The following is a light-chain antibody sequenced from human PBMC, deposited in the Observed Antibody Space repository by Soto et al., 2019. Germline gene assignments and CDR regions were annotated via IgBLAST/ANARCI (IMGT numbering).Light chain of an antibody. V-gene: IGKV1-5*03. CDR3: QQYQTYWT. Sequence: DIQMTQSPSTLSASVGDRVTITCRASQSISTWLAWYQQKPGKAPKLLIYQASSLDKGVPSRFSGSGSGTDFTLSISSLQPDDFATYYCQQYQTYWTFGQGTTVDLK. CDR2: QAS. J-gene: IGKJ1*01. CDR1: QSISTW.